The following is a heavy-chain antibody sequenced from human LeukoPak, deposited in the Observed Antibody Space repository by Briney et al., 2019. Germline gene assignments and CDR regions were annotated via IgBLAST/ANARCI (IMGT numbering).Heavy chain of an antibody. V-gene: IGHV4-30-4*08. J-gene: IGHJ5*02. CDR2: IYYSGST. CDR1: GGSISSGDYY. CDR3: ARDHSPLVSDFRWFDP. D-gene: IGHD2-21*01. Sequence: SETLSLTCTVSGGSISSGDYYWSWIRQPPGKGLEWIGYIYYSGSTYYNPSLKSRVTISVDTSKNQFSLKLSSVTAADTAVYYCARDHSPLVSDFRWFDPWGQGTLVTVSS.